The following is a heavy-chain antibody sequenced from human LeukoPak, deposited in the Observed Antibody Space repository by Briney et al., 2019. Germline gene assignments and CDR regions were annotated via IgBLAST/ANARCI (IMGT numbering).Heavy chain of an antibody. CDR2: MNPNSGNT. V-gene: IGHV1-8*01. CDR3: ARDRWLVGPGIAAAGMGYFQH. Sequence: ASVKVSCKASGYTFTSYDINWVRQATGQGLEWMGWMNPNSGNTGYAQKFQGRVTMTRNTSISTAYMELSSLRSEDTAVYYCARDRWLVGPGIAAAGMGYFQHWGQGTLVTVSS. CDR1: GYTFTSYD. J-gene: IGHJ1*01. D-gene: IGHD6-13*01.